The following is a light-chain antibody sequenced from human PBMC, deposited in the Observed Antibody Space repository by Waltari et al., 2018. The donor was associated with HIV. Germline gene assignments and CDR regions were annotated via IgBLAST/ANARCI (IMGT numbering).Light chain of an antibody. CDR3: ATWDRSLITVL. J-gene: IGLJ2*01. CDR2: DDD. V-gene: IGLV1-51*01. Sequence: QSVLTQPPSVSAAPGQKVTISCSGSSSNLGNRYVSSYQQFPGTAPKLLIYDDDKRPSGIPDRFSGSKSGTSATLGITGLQTGDEADYYCATWDRSLITVLFGGGTKVTVL. CDR1: SSNLGNRY.